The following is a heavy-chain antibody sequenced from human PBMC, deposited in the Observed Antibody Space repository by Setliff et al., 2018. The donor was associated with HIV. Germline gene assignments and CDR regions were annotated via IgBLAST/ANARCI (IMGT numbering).Heavy chain of an antibody. CDR1: GFTFSSYS. D-gene: IGHD6-19*01. V-gene: IGHV3-48*04. CDR3: ALGGLSSGWGVS. J-gene: IGHJ5*02. CDR2: ISSSSSSI. Sequence: GGSLRLSCAASGFTFSSYSMNWVRQAPGKGLEWLSYISSSSSSIYHADSVKGRFTISRDNTRSTLYLQMNRLRVEDTAVYYCALGGLSSGWGVSWGQGTLVTVSS.